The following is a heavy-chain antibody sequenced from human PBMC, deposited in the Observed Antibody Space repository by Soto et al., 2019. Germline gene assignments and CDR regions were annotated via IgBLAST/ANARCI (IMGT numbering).Heavy chain of an antibody. Sequence: QINVKDSGPTLWKPPQTLTLTCTLSMLSHSTTGQRVAGIRQPPVKAMEWLSVIYWDDDKAYSPSLNTRLTFAKEPSKNQVVLKLPNMDPYYRAASDCAPSRGDGDYFPYWGQGTLVSVSS. CDR2: IYWDDDK. CDR1: MLSHSTTGQR. V-gene: IGHV2-5*02. CDR3: APSRGDGDYFPY. D-gene: IGHD3-16*01. J-gene: IGHJ4*02.